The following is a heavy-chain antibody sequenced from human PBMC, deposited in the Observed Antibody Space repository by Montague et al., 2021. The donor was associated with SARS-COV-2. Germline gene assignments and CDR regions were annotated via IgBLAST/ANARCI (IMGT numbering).Heavy chain of an antibody. D-gene: IGHD3-22*01. CDR3: ASGTKRVFTYDYGSNGYGSSY. CDR2: INHSGST. CDR1: GGSFSGYY. J-gene: IGHJ4*02. Sequence: SETLSLTCAVYGGSFSGYYWSWIRQPPGKGLEWIGEINHSGSTKYNPSLKSRVTIPVDMSKNQFSLKLSSVTAADTAVYYCASGTKRVFTYDYGSNGYGSSYWGQGTLVTVSS. V-gene: IGHV4-34*01.